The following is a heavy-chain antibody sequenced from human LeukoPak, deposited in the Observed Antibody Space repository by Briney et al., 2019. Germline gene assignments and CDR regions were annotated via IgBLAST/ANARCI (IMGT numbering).Heavy chain of an antibody. CDR1: GGSISSYY. J-gene: IGHJ1*01. CDR3: ARGIAAAGPPDDEYFQL. Sequence: PSETLSLTCIVSGGSISSYYWSWIRQPAGKGLEWIGVIYTSGSTNYNLSLKSRVTMSVDTSKNQFSLKLSSVTAADTAVYYCARGIAAAGPPDDEYFQLWGQGTLVTVSS. V-gene: IGHV4-4*07. D-gene: IGHD6-13*01. CDR2: IYTSGST.